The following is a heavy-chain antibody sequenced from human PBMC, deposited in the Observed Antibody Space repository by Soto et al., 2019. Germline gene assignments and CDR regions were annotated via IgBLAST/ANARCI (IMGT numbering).Heavy chain of an antibody. CDR3: ANGYDFWSGYPAYYMDV. CDR1: GFTFSSYA. CDR2: ISGSGGST. J-gene: IGHJ6*03. Sequence: GGSLRLSCAASGFTFSSYAMSWVRQAPGKELEWVSAISGSGGSTYYADSVKGRFTISRDNSKNTLYLQMNSLRAEDTAVYYCANGYDFWSGYPAYYMDVWGKGTTVTVSS. V-gene: IGHV3-23*01. D-gene: IGHD3-3*01.